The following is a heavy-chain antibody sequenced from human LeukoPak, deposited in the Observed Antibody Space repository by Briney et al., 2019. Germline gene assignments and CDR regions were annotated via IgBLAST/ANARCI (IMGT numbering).Heavy chain of an antibody. CDR2: ISSSSSYI. CDR1: GFTFSSYS. Sequence: PGGSLRLSCAASGFTFSSYSMNWVRQAPGKGLEWVSSISSSSSYIYYADSVKGRFTISRDNAKNSLYLQMNSLRAEDTAVYYCARAGGIAVAGTNDYWGQGTLVTVSS. D-gene: IGHD6-19*01. V-gene: IGHV3-21*01. CDR3: ARAGGIAVAGTNDY. J-gene: IGHJ4*02.